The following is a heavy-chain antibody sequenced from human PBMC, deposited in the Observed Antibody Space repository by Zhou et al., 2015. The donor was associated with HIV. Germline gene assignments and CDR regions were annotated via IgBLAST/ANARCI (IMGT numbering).Heavy chain of an antibody. J-gene: IGHJ4*02. CDR3: AKDRYGDQEGHFDY. CDR2: ISYDGSSK. CDR1: GFTVSTYG. D-gene: IGHD4-17*01. V-gene: IGHV3-30*18. Sequence: VQLLESGGDLVQPGRSLRLSCAASGFTVSTYGMHWVRQAPGKGLEWVAVISYDGSSKFYADSVKARFTISRDNSKNTLYLQMNSLRAEDTAVYYCAKDRYGDQEGHFDYWGQGTLVTVSS.